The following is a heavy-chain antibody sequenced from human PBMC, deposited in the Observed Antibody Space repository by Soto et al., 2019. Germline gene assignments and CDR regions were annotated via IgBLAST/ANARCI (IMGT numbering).Heavy chain of an antibody. Sequence: QVQLQQWGAGLLKPSETLSLTCVVSGGSLSYYFWSWIRPPPGMALEWIGEINHLGSINYNPSLKSHVTMSVATSKNHFSLTLNSVTAADTAPYYCAREGLSHWAYFYYMDVWDRGTTVTVSS. J-gene: IGHJ6*03. CDR1: GGSLSYYF. V-gene: IGHV4-34*01. CDR3: AREGLSHWAYFYYMDV. D-gene: IGHD3-16*01. CDR2: INHLGSI.